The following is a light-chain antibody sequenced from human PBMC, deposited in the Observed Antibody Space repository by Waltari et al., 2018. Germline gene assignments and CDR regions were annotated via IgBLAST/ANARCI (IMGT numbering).Light chain of an antibody. J-gene: IGKJ1*01. CDR1: QNLLHTNGYNY. CDR2: LGS. V-gene: IGKV2-28*01. Sequence: DVVVTHSPLSLPVTPGAPASISCRSSQNLLHTNGYNYLDWYLQKPGQPPQLLIFLGSNRASGVPDRFSGSGSGTEFTLKISRVEAEDVGVYYCMQALQSPWSFGQGTKVDI. CDR3: MQALQSPWS.